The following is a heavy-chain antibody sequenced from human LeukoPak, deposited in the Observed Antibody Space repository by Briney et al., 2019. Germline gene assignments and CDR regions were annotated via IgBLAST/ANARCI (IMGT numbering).Heavy chain of an antibody. J-gene: IGHJ4*02. CDR2: INPNSGET. Sequence: ASVKVSCKTSGYTFTNYYIHWVRQAPGQGPEWMGWINPNSGETNSAQMFPDRVTMTRDTAITTTYLEFNSLRSDDTAVYYCARGGLLRGYSSSWPGDYWGQGTPVTVSS. D-gene: IGHD6-13*01. V-gene: IGHV1-2*02. CDR3: ARGGLLRGYSSSWPGDY. CDR1: GYTFTNYY.